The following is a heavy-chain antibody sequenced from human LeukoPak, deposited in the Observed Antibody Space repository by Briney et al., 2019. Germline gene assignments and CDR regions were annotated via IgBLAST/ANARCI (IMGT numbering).Heavy chain of an antibody. Sequence: ASVKVSCKASGYTFTGYYMHWVRQAPGQGLEWMGWINPNSGGTNYAQKFQGRVTMTRDTSISTAYMELSRLRSDDTAVYYCARDKSPTLGYCSSTSCFRPDPGWFDPWGQGTLVTVSS. V-gene: IGHV1-2*02. CDR3: ARDKSPTLGYCSSTSCFRPDPGWFDP. J-gene: IGHJ5*02. CDR2: INPNSGGT. D-gene: IGHD2-2*01. CDR1: GYTFTGYY.